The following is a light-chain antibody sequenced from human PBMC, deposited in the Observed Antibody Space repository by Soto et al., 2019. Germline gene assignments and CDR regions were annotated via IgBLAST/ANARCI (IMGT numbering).Light chain of an antibody. Sequence: QSVLTQPRSVSGSPGQSVTISCTGGSSDVGGSNYVSWYQQHPGKAPKLIISDVTKRPSGVPDRFPGSKSGNTASLTISGLQAEDEADYYCCSHAGNSVFGPGTKVTVL. CDR3: CSHAGNSV. V-gene: IGLV2-11*01. J-gene: IGLJ1*01. CDR1: SSDVGGSNY. CDR2: DVT.